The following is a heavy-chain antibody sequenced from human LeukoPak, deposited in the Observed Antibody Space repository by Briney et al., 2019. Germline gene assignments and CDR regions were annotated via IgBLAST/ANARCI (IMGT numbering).Heavy chain of an antibody. V-gene: IGHV3-74*01. D-gene: IGHD2-15*01. Sequence: PGGSLRLSCAASRFTFSSYWMHWVRQAPGKGLVWVSRINSDGSSTGYADSVKGRFTISRDNSKNTLYLQMNSLRAEDTAVYYCARDAYCSGGGCYTPGIWGQGTMVTVSS. CDR2: INSDGSST. CDR3: ARDAYCSGGGCYTPGI. J-gene: IGHJ3*02. CDR1: RFTFSSYW.